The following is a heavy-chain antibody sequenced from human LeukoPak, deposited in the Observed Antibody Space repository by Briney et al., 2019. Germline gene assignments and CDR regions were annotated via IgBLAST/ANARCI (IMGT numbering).Heavy chain of an antibody. J-gene: IGHJ5*02. V-gene: IGHV3-30*18. CDR1: GFTFSSYG. D-gene: IGHD4-17*01. CDR3: AKADYGDSPFDP. CDR2: ISYDGSNK. Sequence: GASLRLSCAASGFTFSSYGMHWVRQAPGKGLEWVAVISYDGSNKYYADSVKGRFTISRDNSKNTLYLQMNSLRAEDTAVYYCAKADYGDSPFDPWGQGTLVTVSS.